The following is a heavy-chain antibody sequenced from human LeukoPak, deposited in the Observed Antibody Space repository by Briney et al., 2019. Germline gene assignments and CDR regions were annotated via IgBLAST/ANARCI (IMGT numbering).Heavy chain of an antibody. CDR1: GFTFSSYA. CDR2: ISGSGDST. Sequence: PGGSLRLSCAASGFTFSSYAMSWVRQAPGKGLEWVSAISGSGDSTYYADSVKGRFTISRDNSKKTLYLQLNSLRAEDTAVYYCAKSQGGYYPRRTYYYYMDVWGKGTTVTVSS. D-gene: IGHD1-26*01. CDR3: AKSQGGYYPRRTYYYYMDV. V-gene: IGHV3-23*01. J-gene: IGHJ6*03.